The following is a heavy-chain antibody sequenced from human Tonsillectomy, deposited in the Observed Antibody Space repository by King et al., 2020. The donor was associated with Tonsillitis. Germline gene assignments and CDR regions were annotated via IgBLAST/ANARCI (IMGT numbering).Heavy chain of an antibody. CDR2: ISWDGGST. J-gene: IGHJ4*02. Sequence: VQLQESGGVVVQPGGSLRLSCTASGFTFDDYTMHWVRQAPGKGLAWVSLISWDGGSTYYADSVKGRFTISRDNSKNSLYLQMNSLRTEDTALYYCAKALPRIAAAGSLDYWGQGTLVTVSS. V-gene: IGHV3-43*01. CDR1: GFTFDDYT. CDR3: AKALPRIAAAGSLDY. D-gene: IGHD6-13*01.